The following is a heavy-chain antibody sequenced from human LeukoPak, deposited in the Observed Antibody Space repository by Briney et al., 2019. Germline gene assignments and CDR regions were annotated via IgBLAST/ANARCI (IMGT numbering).Heavy chain of an antibody. CDR2: IWYDGSNK. J-gene: IGHJ4*02. V-gene: IGHV3-33*01. Sequence: PGGSLRLSCAASGFTFSSYGMHWVRQAPGKGLEWVAVIWYDGSNKYYADSVKGRFTISTDNSKNTLYLQMNSLRAEDTAVYYCARAGMGGSHPADYWGQGTLVTVSS. CDR3: ARAGMGGSHPADY. D-gene: IGHD1-26*01. CDR1: GFTFSSYG.